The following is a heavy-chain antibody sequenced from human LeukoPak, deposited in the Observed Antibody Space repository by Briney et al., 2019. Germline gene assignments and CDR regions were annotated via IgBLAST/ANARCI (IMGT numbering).Heavy chain of an antibody. Sequence: AASVKVSCKASGGTFSSYAISWVRQAPGQGLEWMGGIIPIFGTANYAQKFQGRVTITADESTSTAYMELSSLRSEDTAVYYCARWPIAARRYFDYWGQGTLVTVSS. V-gene: IGHV1-69*13. CDR2: IIPIFGTA. D-gene: IGHD6-6*01. CDR3: ARWPIAARRYFDY. CDR1: GGTFSSYA. J-gene: IGHJ4*02.